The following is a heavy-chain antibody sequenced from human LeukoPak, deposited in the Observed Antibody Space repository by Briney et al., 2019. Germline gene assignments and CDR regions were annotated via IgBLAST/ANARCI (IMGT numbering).Heavy chain of an antibody. CDR1: GYTFTGYY. Sequence: GASVKVSCKASGYTFTGYYMHWVRQAPGQGLEWMGWINPNSGGTNYAQKFQGRVTMTRDTSISTAYMELSRLRSDDTAVYYCARGTMVRGVKVGMDVWGQGTTVTVSS. CDR3: ARGTMVRGVKVGMDV. J-gene: IGHJ6*02. V-gene: IGHV1-2*02. CDR2: INPNSGGT. D-gene: IGHD3-10*01.